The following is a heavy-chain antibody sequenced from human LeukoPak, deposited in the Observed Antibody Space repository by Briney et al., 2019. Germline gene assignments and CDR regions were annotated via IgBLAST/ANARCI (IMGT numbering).Heavy chain of an antibody. CDR1: GGTFSSYA. CDR3: ARERRQAAARHNSSAP. D-gene: IGHD6-13*01. CDR2: IIPIFVTT. Sequence: SVTVSCKASGGTFSSYAISWVRQAPAPPSEWMGGIIPIFVTTNYAQKFECRVTITTDESKTTAYMVLSSRRSEDPAVYYCARERRQAAARHNSSAPGGQGTLVTAYS. J-gene: IGHJ5*02. V-gene: IGHV1-69*05.